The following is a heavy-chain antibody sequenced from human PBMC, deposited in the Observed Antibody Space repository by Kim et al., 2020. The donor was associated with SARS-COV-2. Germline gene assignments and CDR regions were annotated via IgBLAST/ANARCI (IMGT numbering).Heavy chain of an antibody. CDR2: ISYDGSNK. Sequence: GGSLRLSCAASGFTFSNYAIHWVRQAPGKGLEWVAVISYDGSNKYYADSVNGRFTISRDNSKNTLYLQMNSLRADDTAVYYCARDTEQWLVLYYFDYWGQGTLVTVSS. CDR3: ARDTEQWLVLYYFDY. V-gene: IGHV3-30-3*01. D-gene: IGHD6-19*01. CDR1: GFTFSNYA. J-gene: IGHJ4*02.